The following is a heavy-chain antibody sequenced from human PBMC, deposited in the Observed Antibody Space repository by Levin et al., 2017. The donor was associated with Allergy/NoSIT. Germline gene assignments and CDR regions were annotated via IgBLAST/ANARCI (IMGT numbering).Heavy chain of an antibody. Sequence: GESLKISCAASGFTFSSYSMNWVRQAPGKGLEWVSYISSSSSTIYYADSVKGRFTISRDNAKNSLYLQMNSLRAEDTAVYYCARDLFRRVEGFGYWGQGTLVTVSS. J-gene: IGHJ4*02. CDR2: ISSSSSTI. V-gene: IGHV3-48*01. CDR1: GFTFSSYS. CDR3: ARDLFRRVEGFGY. D-gene: IGHD3/OR15-3a*01.